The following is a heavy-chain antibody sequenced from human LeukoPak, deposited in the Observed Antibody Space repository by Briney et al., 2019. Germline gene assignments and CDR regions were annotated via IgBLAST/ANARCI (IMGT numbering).Heavy chain of an antibody. Sequence: PSETLSLTCTVSGGSISGNNYYWGWIRQPPGKGLELIGTIHYSGNTHYNSSLKGRVTISVDTSKNQFSLKLSSVTAADTAVYYCMRLPSAAASIFYYALDVWGQGTTVTVSS. CDR2: IHYSGNT. J-gene: IGHJ6*02. D-gene: IGHD6-13*01. CDR3: MRLPSAAASIFYYALDV. CDR1: GGSISGNNYY. V-gene: IGHV4-39*01.